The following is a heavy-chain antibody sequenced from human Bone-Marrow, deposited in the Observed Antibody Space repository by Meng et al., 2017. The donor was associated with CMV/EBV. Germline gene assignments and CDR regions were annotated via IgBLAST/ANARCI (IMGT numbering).Heavy chain of an antibody. CDR1: GDSVSSNSAA. D-gene: IGHD2-2*01. V-gene: IGHV6-1*01. Sequence: SQTLSLTCAISGDSVSSNSAAWNWIRQSPSRGLEWLGRTYYRSKWYNDYAVSVKSRITINPDTSKNQFSLQLNSVTPEDTAVYYCARGPLGYCSSTSCYITRNYGMDVWGQGNTVTVSS. CDR2: TYYRSKWYN. J-gene: IGHJ6*02. CDR3: ARGPLGYCSSTSCYITRNYGMDV.